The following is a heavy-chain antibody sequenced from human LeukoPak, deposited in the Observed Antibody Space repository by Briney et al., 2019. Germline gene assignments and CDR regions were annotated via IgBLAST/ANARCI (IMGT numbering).Heavy chain of an antibody. CDR3: ARTTAAGPIYYYYYMDV. CDR1: GYTFTSYY. Sequence: VASVKVSCKASGYTFTSYYMHWVRQAPGQGLEWMGIINPSGGSTSYAQKFQGRVTMTRDTSISTAYMELSRLRSDDTAVYYCARTTAAGPIYYYYYMDVWGKGTTVTVSS. V-gene: IGHV1-46*01. D-gene: IGHD6-13*01. J-gene: IGHJ6*03. CDR2: INPSGGST.